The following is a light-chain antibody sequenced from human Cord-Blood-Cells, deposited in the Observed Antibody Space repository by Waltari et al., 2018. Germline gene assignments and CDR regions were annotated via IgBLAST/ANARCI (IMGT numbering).Light chain of an antibody. J-gene: IGLJ2*01. CDR3: SSYTCRSTFVV. CDR2: DVS. V-gene: IGLV2-14*01. Sequence: QSALTPTAFVSGNPGQSNTIHGTGTSTDVGGYNYVSWYQQHPVKAPKLMIYDVSKRHFGVFILFSCCNPRDTASLTIPRLQAHDEDDDVCSSYTCRSTFVVFGGGTKLTVL. CDR1: STDVGGYNY.